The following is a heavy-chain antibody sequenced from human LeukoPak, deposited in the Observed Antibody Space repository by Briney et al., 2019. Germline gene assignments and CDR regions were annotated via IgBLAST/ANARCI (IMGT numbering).Heavy chain of an antibody. CDR2: IYNRGST. CDR1: GGSISSDY. V-gene: IGHV4-59*08. J-gene: IGHJ2*01. CDR3: ARQYYDILTGYYPNWYFDL. Sequence: SETLSLTCTVSGGSISSDYWSWIRQPPGKGLEWIGYIYNRGSTNYNPSLKSRVTISVDTSKNQFSLKLRSVTAADTAVYFCARQYYDILTGYYPNWYFDLWGRGTLVTVSP. D-gene: IGHD3-9*01.